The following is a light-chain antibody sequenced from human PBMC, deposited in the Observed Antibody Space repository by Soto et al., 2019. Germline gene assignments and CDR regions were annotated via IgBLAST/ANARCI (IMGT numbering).Light chain of an antibody. CDR3: QSYDRSLTGV. J-gene: IGLJ1*01. V-gene: IGLV1-40*01. CDR2: GNT. Sequence: QSVLTQPPSVSGAPGQGVTISCTGSSSNIGADFDVYWYQQLPGAAPKLLIYGNTNRPSGVPDRFSGSKSGTSASLAITGLQAEDEADYYCQSYDRSLTGVFGTGTKVTVL. CDR1: SSNIGADFD.